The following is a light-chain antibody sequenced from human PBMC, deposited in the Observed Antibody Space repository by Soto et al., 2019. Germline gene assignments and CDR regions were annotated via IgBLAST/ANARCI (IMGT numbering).Light chain of an antibody. Sequence: QSALTQPPSASGSPGQSVTISCTGTSSDVGGYNYVSWYQQHPGKVPKRMIYEVTKRPSGVPDRFSGSKSGNTASLTVSGLQAEDEADYYCSSYAGSNILVFGGGTKVTVL. CDR2: EVT. CDR1: SSDVGGYNY. V-gene: IGLV2-8*01. J-gene: IGLJ3*02. CDR3: SSYAGSNILV.